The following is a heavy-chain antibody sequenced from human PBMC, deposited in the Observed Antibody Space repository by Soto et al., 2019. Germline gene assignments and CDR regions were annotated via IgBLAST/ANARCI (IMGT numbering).Heavy chain of an antibody. V-gene: IGHV3-23*01. CDR2: ISGSGGST. CDR1: GFTFSSYA. J-gene: IGHJ4*02. Sequence: EVQLLESGGGLVQPGGSLRLSCAASGFTFSSYAMSWVRQAPGTGLEWVSVISGSGGSTYYADSVKGRFTISRDNSKNSVFMQLNRLRDEDTAIHCCVKERAIVGPTTFDCWGPGTLVTVAS. CDR3: VKERAIVGPTTFDC. D-gene: IGHD1-26*01.